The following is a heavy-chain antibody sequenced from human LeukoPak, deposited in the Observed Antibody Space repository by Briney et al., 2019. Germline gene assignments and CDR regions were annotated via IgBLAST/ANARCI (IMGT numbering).Heavy chain of an antibody. V-gene: IGHV3-30*03. J-gene: IGHJ4*02. Sequence: GRSLRLSCAASGFTFSSCGMHWVRQAPGKGLEWVAVITYDGDTTYFEDSVKGRFTISRDTSKSTLYLQMNSLGAEDTAVYYCVREQGSGSYRTADYWGQGTLVTVSS. CDR3: VREQGSGSYRTADY. CDR1: GFTFSSCG. D-gene: IGHD3-10*01. CDR2: ITYDGDTT.